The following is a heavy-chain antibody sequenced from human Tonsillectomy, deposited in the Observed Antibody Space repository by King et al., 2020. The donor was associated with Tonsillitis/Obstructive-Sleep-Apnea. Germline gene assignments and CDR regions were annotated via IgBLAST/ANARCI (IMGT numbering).Heavy chain of an antibody. Sequence: VQLVESGGGLVQPGGSLRLSCAASGFTFSNYAMSWVRQTPGKGLERVSATSGTGGTTYSTDSVKGRFTISRDNSKNTLYLQMNSLRAEDTAVYFCAKVFGDYVIDYWGQGTLVTVSS. V-gene: IGHV3-23*04. D-gene: IGHD4-17*01. CDR1: GFTFSNYA. CDR2: TSGTGGTT. J-gene: IGHJ4*02. CDR3: AKVFGDYVIDY.